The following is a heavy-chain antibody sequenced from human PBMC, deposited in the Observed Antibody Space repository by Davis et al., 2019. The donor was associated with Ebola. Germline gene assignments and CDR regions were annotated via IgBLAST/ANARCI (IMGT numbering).Heavy chain of an antibody. CDR3: TRGMGELALN. CDR1: GYTFTSYA. D-gene: IGHD3-16*01. J-gene: IGHJ4*02. CDR2: INTNTGNP. V-gene: IGHV7-4-1*02. Sequence: ASVKVSCKASGYTFTSYAMNWVRQAPGQGLEWMGWINTNTGNPTYAQGFTGRFVFSLDTSVSTAFLQINNLRAEDTAIYYCTRGMGELALNWGQGTLVTVSS.